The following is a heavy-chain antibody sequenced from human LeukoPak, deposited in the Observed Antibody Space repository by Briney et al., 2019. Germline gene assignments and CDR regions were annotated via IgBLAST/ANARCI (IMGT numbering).Heavy chain of an antibody. CDR3: ARAYSRGTTGYDY. CDR2: IYYSGST. Sequence: PSETLSLTCTVSGGSISSYYWSWIRQPPGKGLEWIGYIYYSGSTNYNPSLKSRVTISADTSKTPFSLRLSSVTAADTAVYYCARAYSRGTTGYDYWGQGTLVTVSS. CDR1: GGSISSYY. V-gene: IGHV4-59*12. J-gene: IGHJ4*02. D-gene: IGHD4-11*01.